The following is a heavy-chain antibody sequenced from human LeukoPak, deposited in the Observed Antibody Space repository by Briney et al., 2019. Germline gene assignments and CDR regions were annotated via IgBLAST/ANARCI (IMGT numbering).Heavy chain of an antibody. CDR1: GGSINSYY. V-gene: IGHV4-59*01. Sequence: SETLSLTCTASGGSINSYYWTWIRQPPGEGLEWIGYIYYRGNTNYNPSLNSRVTISIDMSKSQFSLKLSSVTAADTAVYYCGRGELLPTTLRCLLGGEGTRVTVSS. CDR3: GRGELLPTTLRCLL. CDR2: IYYRGNT. D-gene: IGHD4-17*01. J-gene: IGHJ4*02.